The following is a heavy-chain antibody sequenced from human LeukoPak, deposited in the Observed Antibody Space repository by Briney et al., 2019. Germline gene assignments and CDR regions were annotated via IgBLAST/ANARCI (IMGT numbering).Heavy chain of an antibody. V-gene: IGHV3-11*01. CDR3: ARDRASGYYFDY. D-gene: IGHD3-22*01. J-gene: IGHJ4*02. CDR2: ISSSGSTI. Sequence: GGSPRLSCAASGFTFSDYYMSWIRQAPGKGLEWVSYISSSGSTIYYADSVKGRFTISRDNAKNSLYLQMNSLRAEDTAVYYCARDRASGYYFDYWGQGILVTVSS. CDR1: GFTFSDYY.